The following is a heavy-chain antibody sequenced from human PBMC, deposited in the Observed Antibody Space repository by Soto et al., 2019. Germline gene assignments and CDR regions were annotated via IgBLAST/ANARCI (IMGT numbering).Heavy chain of an antibody. CDR3: ARDGTPTLYYYDASEIN. D-gene: IGHD3-22*01. CDR1: GYTFTSYG. J-gene: IGHJ4*02. Sequence: GASVKVSCKASGYTFTSYGISWVRQAPGQGLEWMGWISAYNGNTNYAQKLQGRVTMTTDTSTSTAYMELRSLRSDDTAVYYCARDGTPTLYYYDASEINWGQGTLVTSPQ. CDR2: ISAYNGNT. V-gene: IGHV1-18*01.